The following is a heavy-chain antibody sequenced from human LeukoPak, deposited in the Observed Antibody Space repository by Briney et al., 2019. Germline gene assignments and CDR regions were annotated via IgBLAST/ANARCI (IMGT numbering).Heavy chain of an antibody. CDR2: ISGSGGST. CDR3: AKASFDILTGLDYYYMDV. Sequence: GGSLRLSCAASGFTFSNYWMSWVRQAPGKGLEWVSAISGSGGSTYYADSVKGRFTISRDNSKNTLYLQMNSLRAEDTAVYYCAKASFDILTGLDYYYMDVWGKGTTVTVSS. D-gene: IGHD3-9*01. V-gene: IGHV3-23*01. CDR1: GFTFSNYW. J-gene: IGHJ6*03.